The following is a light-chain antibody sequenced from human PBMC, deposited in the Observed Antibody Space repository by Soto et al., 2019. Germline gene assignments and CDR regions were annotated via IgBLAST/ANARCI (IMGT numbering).Light chain of an antibody. Sequence: EVGLTQSPGTLSLSPGERATLSCRASQSVSNNYLAWYQQKPGQSPRLLIFGSSDSDTVIPDRFSGSGSGTDFTLTISSLEPEDFAVYYCQQYCSSPPYTFGQGTKLEIK. V-gene: IGKV3-20*01. CDR1: QSVSNNY. CDR2: GSS. CDR3: QQYCSSPPYT. J-gene: IGKJ2*01.